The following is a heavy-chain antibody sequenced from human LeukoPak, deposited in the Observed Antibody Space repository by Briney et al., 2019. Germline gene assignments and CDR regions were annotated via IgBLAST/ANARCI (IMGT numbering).Heavy chain of an antibody. D-gene: IGHD1-26*01. V-gene: IGHV4-30-4*08. CDR3: ASVVGATTEYYFDY. J-gene: IGHJ4*02. Sequence: SETLSLTCTVSGGSISSGDYYWSWIRQPPGKGLEWIGYIYYSGSTYYNPSLKSRVTISVYTSKNQFSLKLSSVTAADTAVYYCASVVGATTEYYFDYWGQGTLVTVSS. CDR1: GGSISSGDYY. CDR2: IYYSGST.